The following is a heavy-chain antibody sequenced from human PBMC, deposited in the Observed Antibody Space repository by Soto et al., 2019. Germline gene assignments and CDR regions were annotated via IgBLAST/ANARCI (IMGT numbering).Heavy chain of an antibody. Sequence: QVQLVQSGAEVKKPGSSVKVSCKASGGTFTDYTITWVRQAPGQGLEWMGRIIPVLDLSNYAQKFQGRVTITADKSTTTSYMGLSGLTSEDKAVYYCAKKLGPSAFDLWGRGTLVTVSS. V-gene: IGHV1-69*02. J-gene: IGHJ2*01. CDR1: GGTFTDYT. D-gene: IGHD3-16*01. CDR2: IIPVLDLS. CDR3: AKKLGPSAFDL.